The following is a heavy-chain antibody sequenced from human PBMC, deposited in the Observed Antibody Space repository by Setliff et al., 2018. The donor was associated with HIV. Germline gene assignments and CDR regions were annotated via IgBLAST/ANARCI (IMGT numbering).Heavy chain of an antibody. V-gene: IGHV4-39*01. D-gene: IGHD2-21*02. CDR3: AGSIVVVTAAPLT. CDR1: GGSISSSSYY. CDR2: IYYSGST. Sequence: PSETLSLTCTVSGGSISSSSYYWGWICQPPGKGLEWIGNIYYSGSTYYNPSLKSRVTISVDTSKNQFSLKLSSVTAADTAVYYCAGSIVVVTAAPLTWGQGTLVTVSS. J-gene: IGHJ5*02.